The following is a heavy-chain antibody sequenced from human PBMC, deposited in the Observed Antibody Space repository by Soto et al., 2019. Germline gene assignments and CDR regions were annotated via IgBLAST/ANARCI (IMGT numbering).Heavy chain of an antibody. CDR1: GFTFSSYC. D-gene: IGHD6-6*01. Sequence: PGGSLRLSCSASGFTFSSYCMSWVRQAPGKGLEWDSYICNNNNKICNAESVRVRFTTSRDNAKNSLYLQMNSLRDDATAVYSCARIGYYRSSFDIDYWGQGTLVTVSS. V-gene: IGHV3-48*02. CDR3: ARIGYYRSSFDIDY. CDR2: ICNNNNKI. J-gene: IGHJ4*02.